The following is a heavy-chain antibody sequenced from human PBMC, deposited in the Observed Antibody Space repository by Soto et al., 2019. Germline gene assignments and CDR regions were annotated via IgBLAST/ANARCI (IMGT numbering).Heavy chain of an antibody. D-gene: IGHD6-13*01. CDR1: GFTFSSYA. J-gene: IGHJ4*02. CDR2: ISGSGGST. Sequence: PGGSLRLSCAASGFTFSSYAMSWVRQAPGRGLEWVSAISGSGGSTYYADSVKGRVTISRDNSKNTLYLQMNSLRAEDTAVYYCAKLGIIAAANDYWGQGTLVTVSS. V-gene: IGHV3-23*01. CDR3: AKLGIIAAANDY.